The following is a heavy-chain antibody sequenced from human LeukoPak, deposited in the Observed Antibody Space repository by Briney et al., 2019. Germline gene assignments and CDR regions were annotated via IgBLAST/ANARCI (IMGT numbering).Heavy chain of an antibody. J-gene: IGHJ4*02. Sequence: GGSLRLSCAASGFTFSSYALHWVRQAPGKGLEWVAIISYDGSNNYYADSVKGRFTISRDNSKNTLYLQMNSLRAEDTAVYYCAKASSTAYYFDSWGQGTLVTVSS. V-gene: IGHV3-30-3*01. CDR1: GFTFSSYA. CDR2: ISYDGSNN. CDR3: AKASSTAYYFDS. D-gene: IGHD3-16*01.